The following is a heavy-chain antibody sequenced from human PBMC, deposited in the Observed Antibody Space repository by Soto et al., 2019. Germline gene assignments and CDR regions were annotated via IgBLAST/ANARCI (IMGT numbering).Heavy chain of an antibody. CDR1: GYTFTSYG. J-gene: IGHJ3*02. D-gene: IGHD2-15*01. Sequence: ASVKVPCKASGYTFTSYGISWVRQAPGQGLEWMGWISAYNGNTNYAQKLQGRVTMTTDTSTSTAYMELRSLRSDDTAVYYCARGELPDCSGGSCYEFDAFDIWGQGTKVTVSS. V-gene: IGHV1-18*01. CDR2: ISAYNGNT. CDR3: ARGELPDCSGGSCYEFDAFDI.